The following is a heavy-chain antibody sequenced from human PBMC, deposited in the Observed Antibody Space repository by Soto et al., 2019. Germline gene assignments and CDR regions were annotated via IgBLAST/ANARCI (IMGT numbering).Heavy chain of an antibody. J-gene: IGHJ1*01. CDR2: IIPIFGTA. Sequence: GASVKVSCKASGYTFTSYAMHWVRQAPGQGLEWMGGIIPIFGTANYAQKFQGRVTITADKSTSTAYMELSSLRSEDTAVYYCAGESSIAALLPLQHWGQGTLVTVSS. V-gene: IGHV1-69*06. D-gene: IGHD6-6*01. CDR1: GYTFTSYA. CDR3: AGESSIAALLPLQH.